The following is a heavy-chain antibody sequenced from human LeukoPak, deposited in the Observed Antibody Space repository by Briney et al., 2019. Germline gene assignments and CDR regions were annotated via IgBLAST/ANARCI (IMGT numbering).Heavy chain of an antibody. CDR3: ARGSYIYYDMDV. V-gene: IGHV4-39*01. D-gene: IGHD1-26*01. CDR2: IYYSGIT. J-gene: IGHJ6*02. Sequence: PSETLSLTCTVSGGSISSSSYYWGWIRQPPGKGLEWIGSIYYSGITHNNPSLKSRATISVDTSKNQFSLKLSSVTAADTAVYYCARGSYIYYDMDVWGRGTTVTVSS. CDR1: GGSISSSSYY.